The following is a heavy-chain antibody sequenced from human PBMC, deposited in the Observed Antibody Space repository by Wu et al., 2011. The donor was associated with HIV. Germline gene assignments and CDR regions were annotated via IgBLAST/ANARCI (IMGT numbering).Heavy chain of an antibody. Sequence: SVKVSCKASGYSFTDYYLHWVRQAPGQGLEWMGIINPSGGSTTYAQKFQGRVTMTRDTSTSTVYMELSSLRSEDTAVYYCARDRTALVRAPFDIWGQGTMVTVSS. D-gene: IGHD5-18*01. CDR3: ARDRTALVRAPFDI. CDR1: GYSFTDYY. V-gene: IGHV1-46*01. J-gene: IGHJ3*02. CDR2: INPSGGST.